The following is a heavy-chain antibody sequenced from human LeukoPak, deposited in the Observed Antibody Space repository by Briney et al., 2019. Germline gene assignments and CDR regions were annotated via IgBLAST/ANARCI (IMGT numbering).Heavy chain of an antibody. D-gene: IGHD1-26*01. CDR1: GYTFTGYY. V-gene: IGHV1-2*02. CDR2: INPNSGGT. J-gene: IGHJ4*02. Sequence: GASVKVSCKASGYTFTGYYMHWVRQAPGQGLEWMGWINPNSGGTNYAQKFQGRVTMTRDTSVSTAYMELSRLRSDDTAVYYCARDHIVGATSFDYWGQGTLVTVSS. CDR3: ARDHIVGATSFDY.